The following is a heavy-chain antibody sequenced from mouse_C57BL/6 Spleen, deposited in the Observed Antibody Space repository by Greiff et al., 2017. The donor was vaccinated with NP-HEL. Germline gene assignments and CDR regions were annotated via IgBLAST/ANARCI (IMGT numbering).Heavy chain of an antibody. CDR3: ARGGGNSDYYAMDY. CDR2: IYPGSGST. Sequence: VKLQQPGAELVKPGASVKMSCKASGYTFTSYWITWVKQRPGQGLEWIGDIYPGSGSTNYNEKFKSKATLTVDTSSSTAYMQLSSLTSEDSAVYDCARGGGNSDYYAMDYWGQGTSVTVSS. J-gene: IGHJ4*01. V-gene: IGHV1-55*01. D-gene: IGHD2-1*01. CDR1: GYTFTSYW.